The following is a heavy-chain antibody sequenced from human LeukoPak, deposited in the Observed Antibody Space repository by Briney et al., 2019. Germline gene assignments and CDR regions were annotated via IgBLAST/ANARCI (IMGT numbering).Heavy chain of an antibody. V-gene: IGHV1-18*01. Sequence: ASVKVSCKASGYTFTNYGLIWVRQAPGQGLEWMGWISAYNGDTKCGQKFQGRVTMTTDKTTSTAHMELRNVRSDDTAVYYCARSHNGSLRAPFDYWGQGTLVTVSS. J-gene: IGHJ4*02. D-gene: IGHD3-10*01. CDR3: ARSHNGSLRAPFDY. CDR1: GYTFTNYG. CDR2: ISAYNGDT.